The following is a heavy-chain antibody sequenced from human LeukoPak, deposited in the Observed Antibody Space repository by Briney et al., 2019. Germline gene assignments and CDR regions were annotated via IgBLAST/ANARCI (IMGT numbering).Heavy chain of an antibody. CDR1: GFTFSSHL. Sequence: GGSLRLSCAASGFTFSSHLMHWVRQAPGKGLVWVSRISSDGTYTNYADSVRGRFTISRDNAKNTLYLQMNSLRAEDTAVYYCAKTLLAAGGEYYFDYWGQGTLVTVSS. CDR3: AKTLLAAGGEYYFDY. CDR2: ISSDGTYT. D-gene: IGHD6-13*01. V-gene: IGHV3-74*01. J-gene: IGHJ4*02.